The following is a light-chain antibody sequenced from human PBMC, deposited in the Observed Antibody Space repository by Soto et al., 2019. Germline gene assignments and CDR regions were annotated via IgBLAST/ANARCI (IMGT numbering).Light chain of an antibody. CDR1: SSDVGGYNY. V-gene: IGLV2-14*01. Sequence: QSALTQPASVSGSPGQSITISCAGTSSDVGGYNYVSWYQQHPGKAPKLMIYEVNSRPSGVSNRFSGSKSGNTASLTISGLQAEDEADYYCSSYTRSSNLVVFGGGTQLTVL. J-gene: IGLJ2*01. CDR3: SSYTRSSNLVV. CDR2: EVN.